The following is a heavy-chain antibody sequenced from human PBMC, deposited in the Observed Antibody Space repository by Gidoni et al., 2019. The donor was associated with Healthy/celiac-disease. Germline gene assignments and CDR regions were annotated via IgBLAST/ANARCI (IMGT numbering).Heavy chain of an antibody. D-gene: IGHD2-15*01. J-gene: IGHJ4*02. CDR1: GGSFSGYY. CDR3: AGEAAGLDY. CDR2: INHSGST. V-gene: IGHV4-34*01. Sequence: QVQLQQWGAGLLKPSETLSRTCAGYGGSFSGYYWSWIRQPPGKGREWIGEINHSGSTNYNPSLKSRVTISVDTSKNQFSLKLSSVTAADTAVYYCAGEAAGLDYWGQGTLVTVSS.